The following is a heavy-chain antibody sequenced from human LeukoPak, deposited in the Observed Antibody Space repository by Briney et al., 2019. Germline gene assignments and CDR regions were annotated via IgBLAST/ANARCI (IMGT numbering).Heavy chain of an antibody. CDR2: MSAYNGKT. D-gene: IGHD5-18*01. J-gene: IGHJ4*02. V-gene: IGHV1-18*01. CDR3: ATYLVGYSYGSDPFDY. Sequence: ASVKVSCKASGYSFTSYGFNWVRQAPGQGLEWMGWMSAYNGKTNYAHSLQGRVTVTADTSTSAAYMELRSLRSEDTAVYYRATYLVGYSYGSDPFDYWGQGTLVTVSS. CDR1: GYSFTSYG.